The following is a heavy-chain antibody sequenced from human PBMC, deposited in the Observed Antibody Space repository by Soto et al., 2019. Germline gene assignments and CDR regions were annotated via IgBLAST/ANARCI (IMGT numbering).Heavy chain of an antibody. CDR2: LSNDGTYK. CDR1: GFSFITHA. Sequence: HPGGSLRLSCAASGFSFITHAFHWGRQAPGKGLEWVTTLSNDGTYKNFADSVRGRFTVSRDNSKSTLFLQMNGLRPEDTAVYYCARESFNYFDNAHYGGFDLWGQGTLVTVSS. J-gene: IGHJ4*02. CDR3: ARESFNYFDNAHYGGFDL. D-gene: IGHD3-9*01. V-gene: IGHV3-30-3*01.